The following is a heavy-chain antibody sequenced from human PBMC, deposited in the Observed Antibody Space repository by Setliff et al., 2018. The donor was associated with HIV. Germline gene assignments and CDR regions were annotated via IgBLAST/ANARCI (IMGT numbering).Heavy chain of an antibody. V-gene: IGHV4-4*02. J-gene: IGHJ4*02. D-gene: IGHD1-26*01. CDR3: ATMGGQGTHFDY. CDR1: GGSISSSHW. Sequence: NPSETLSLTCAVSGGSISSSHWWSWVRQPPGKGLEWIGEIHHSESTNYNPSLKSRVTISVDKSKNHFSLKLSSVTAADTAVYYCATMGGQGTHFDYWGQGTLVTVSS. CDR2: IHHSEST.